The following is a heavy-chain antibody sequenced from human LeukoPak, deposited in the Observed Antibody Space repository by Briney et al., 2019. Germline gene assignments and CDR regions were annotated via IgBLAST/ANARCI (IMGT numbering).Heavy chain of an antibody. CDR1: GYTFTGYY. CDR3: ARDPPRGLYYDSNQPFDY. CDR2: INPNSGGT. V-gene: IGHV1-2*02. J-gene: IGHJ4*02. Sequence: ASVKVSCKASGYTFTGYYMHWVRQAPGQGLECMGWINPNSGGTNYAQKFQGRVTMTTDTSTSTAYMELRSLRSDDTAVYYCARDPPRGLYYDSNQPFDYWGQGTLVTVSS. D-gene: IGHD3-22*01.